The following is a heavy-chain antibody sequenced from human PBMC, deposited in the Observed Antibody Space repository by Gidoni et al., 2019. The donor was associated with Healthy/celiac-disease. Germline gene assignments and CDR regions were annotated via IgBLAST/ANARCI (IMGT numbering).Heavy chain of an antibody. CDR3: ARDRGAAGLFDY. J-gene: IGHJ4*02. Sequence: QVQLQESGPGLVKPSETLSLTCTVSGGSISSYYWSWIRQPPGKGLEWIGYIYYSGSTNYNPSLKSRVTISVDTSKNQFSLKLSSVTAADTAVYYCARDRGAAGLFDYWGQGTLVTVSS. CDR1: GGSISSYY. CDR2: IYYSGST. V-gene: IGHV4-59*01. D-gene: IGHD6-13*01.